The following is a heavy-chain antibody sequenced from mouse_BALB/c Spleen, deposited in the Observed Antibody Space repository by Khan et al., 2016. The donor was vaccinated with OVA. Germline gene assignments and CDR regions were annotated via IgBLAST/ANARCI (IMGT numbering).Heavy chain of an antibody. D-gene: IGHD2-10*02. CDR3: ERVWAAWFPY. CDR1: GYTFTDYY. CDR2: IYPGSDNT. Sequence: QIQLVQSGAELARPGASVKLFCKASGYTFTDYYINWMRKRTGQGLEWIVEIYPGSDNTYYNDKFKGNATLTADKSSSTAYMELSSVKSEVSEVDISERVWAAWFPYWGQGTLVTVSA. J-gene: IGHJ3*01. V-gene: IGHV1-77*01.